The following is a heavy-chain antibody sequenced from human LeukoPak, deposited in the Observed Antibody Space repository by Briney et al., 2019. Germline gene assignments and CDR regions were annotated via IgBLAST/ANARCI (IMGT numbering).Heavy chain of an antibody. V-gene: IGHV4-31*03. CDR1: GGSISSGGYY. J-gene: IGHJ6*02. D-gene: IGHD1-7*01. CDR3: ARDNWNYGSSMDV. CDR2: IYYSGSA. Sequence: SETLSLTCTVSGGSISSGGYYWSWIRQHPGKGLEWIGYIYYSGSAYYNPSLKSRVTISVDTSENQFSLKLSSVTAADTAVYYCARDNWNYGSSMDVWGQGTTVTVSS.